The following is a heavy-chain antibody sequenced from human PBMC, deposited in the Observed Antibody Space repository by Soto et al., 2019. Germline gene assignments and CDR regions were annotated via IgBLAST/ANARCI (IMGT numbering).Heavy chain of an antibody. CDR3: AXXXXXXXXXXVCXFVYTHDMDV. CDR1: GYSFTDYH. V-gene: IGHV1-2*04. J-gene: IGHJ6*02. CDR2: IDPKSGGT. Sequence: ASVKVSCKASGYSFTDYHIHWVRQAPGQGLEWLGLIDPKSGGTSTAQKFQGWVTMTTDTXXSXASIELXXLTSDDTAIYYCAXXXXXXXXXXVCXFVYTHDMDVWGQGTTVTVSS. D-gene: IGHD4-4*01.